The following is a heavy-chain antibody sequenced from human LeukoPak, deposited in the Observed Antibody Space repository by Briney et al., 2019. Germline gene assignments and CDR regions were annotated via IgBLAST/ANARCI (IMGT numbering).Heavy chain of an antibody. CDR3: AKARGFCSGGSCYNPFDP. V-gene: IGHV3-66*01. CDR1: GFIVSSNY. Sequence: GGSLRLSCAASGFIVSSNYMTWVRQAPGKGLEWVSVIYSGGSTYYADSVKGRFAISRDNSQNTLYLQMNSLRAEDTAVYYCAKARGFCSGGSCYNPFDPWGQGTLVTVSS. CDR2: IYSGGST. D-gene: IGHD2-15*01. J-gene: IGHJ5*02.